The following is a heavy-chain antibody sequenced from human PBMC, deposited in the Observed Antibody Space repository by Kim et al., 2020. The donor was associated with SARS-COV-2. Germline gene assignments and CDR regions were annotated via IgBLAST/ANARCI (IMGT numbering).Heavy chain of an antibody. V-gene: IGHV4-39*01. CDR2: IYYSGST. CDR1: GGSISSSSYY. CDR3: SRQFLQIRGLGELFSYYYYYGMDV. Sequence: SETLSLTCTVSGGSISSSSYYWGWIRQPPGKGLEWIGSIYYSGSTYYNPSLKSRVTISVDTSKNQFSLKLSSVTAADTAVYYCSRQFLQIRGLGELFSYYYYYGMDVWGQGTTVTVSS. D-gene: IGHD3-16*01. J-gene: IGHJ6*02.